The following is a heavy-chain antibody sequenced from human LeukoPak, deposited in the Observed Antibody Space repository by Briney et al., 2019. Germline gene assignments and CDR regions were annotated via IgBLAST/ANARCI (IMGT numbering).Heavy chain of an antibody. Sequence: SETLSLTCTVSGGSISSGGYYWSWIRQPAGKGLEWIGRIYTSGSTNYNPSLKSRVTISVDTSKNQFSLKLSSVTAADTAVYYCAREGIGYDFWSGYYEGVFDYWGQETLVTVSS. CDR3: AREGIGYDFWSGYYEGVFDY. J-gene: IGHJ4*02. CDR2: IYTSGST. D-gene: IGHD3-3*01. V-gene: IGHV4-61*02. CDR1: GGSISSGGYY.